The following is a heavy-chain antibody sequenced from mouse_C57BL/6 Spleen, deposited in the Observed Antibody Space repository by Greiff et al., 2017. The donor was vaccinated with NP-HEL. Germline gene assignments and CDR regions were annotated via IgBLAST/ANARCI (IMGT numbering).Heavy chain of an antibody. V-gene: IGHV5-6*01. D-gene: IGHD2-12*01. CDR2: ISSGGSYT. J-gene: IGHJ4*01. CDR3: ARQRSYDDGGYAMDY. CDR1: GFTFSSYG. Sequence: EVMLVESGGDLVKPGGSLKLSCAASGFTFSSYGMSWVRQTPDKRLEWVATISSGGSYTYYPDSVKGRFTISRDNAKNTLYLQMSSLKSEDTAMYYCARQRSYDDGGYAMDYWGQGTSVTVSS.